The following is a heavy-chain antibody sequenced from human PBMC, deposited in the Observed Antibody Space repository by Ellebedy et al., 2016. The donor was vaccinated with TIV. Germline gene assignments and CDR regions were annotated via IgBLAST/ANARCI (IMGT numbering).Heavy chain of an antibody. V-gene: IGHV4-34*01. CDR2: INHSGST. CDR3: SRGVTDQN. CDR1: GGSLSGYY. J-gene: IGHJ4*02. Sequence: MPSETLSLTCAVYGGSLSGYYWSWIRQPPGKGLDWIGEINHSGSTNYNSSLKSRVTISLDTSKNQFSLKLSSVTAADTAVYYCSRGVTDQNWGQGILVTVSS. D-gene: IGHD2-21*02.